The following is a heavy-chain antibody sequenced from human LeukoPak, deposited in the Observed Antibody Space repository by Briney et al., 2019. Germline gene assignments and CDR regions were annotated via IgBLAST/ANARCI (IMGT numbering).Heavy chain of an antibody. V-gene: IGHV3-23*01. Sequence: GGSLRLSCAASGFTFSSYAMSWVRQAPGKGLEWVSAISGSGGSTYYADSVKGRFTISRDNSKNTLYLQMNSLRAEDTAVYYCAKDESWGHIVGATEHPSPFDYWGQGTLVTVSS. D-gene: IGHD1-26*01. CDR1: GFTFSSYA. J-gene: IGHJ4*02. CDR3: AKDESWGHIVGATEHPSPFDY. CDR2: ISGSGGST.